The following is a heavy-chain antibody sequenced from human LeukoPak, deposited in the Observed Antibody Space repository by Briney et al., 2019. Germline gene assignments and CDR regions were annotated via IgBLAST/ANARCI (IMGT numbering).Heavy chain of an antibody. CDR3: ARSLVVPAAGNY. V-gene: IGHV3-23*01. CDR1: GFIFSNYA. Sequence: GGSLRLSCAASGFIFSNYAMSWVRQAPGKGLEWVSGITSGGGSTYYADSVKGRFTISRDSSKNTLFLQMDSLRAEDTAVYYCARSLVVPAAGNYWGQGTLVTVSS. J-gene: IGHJ4*02. CDR2: ITSGGGST. D-gene: IGHD2-2*01.